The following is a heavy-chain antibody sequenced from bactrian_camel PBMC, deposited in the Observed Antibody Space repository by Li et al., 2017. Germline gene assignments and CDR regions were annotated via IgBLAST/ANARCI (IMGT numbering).Heavy chain of an antibody. CDR3: VTGFSLLNT. V-gene: IGHV3-2*01. D-gene: IGHD2*01. CDR2: LYTDGIT. Sequence: HVQLVESGGGLAQPGGSLRVSCAASGFTFSSNVMSWVRLAPGKGLEWVSNLYTDGITHYADSVKGRFTISKDNAKSTLYLQMNSLQSRDTALYYCVTGFSLLNTWGQGTQVTVS. CDR1: GFTFSSNV. J-gene: IGHJ6*01.